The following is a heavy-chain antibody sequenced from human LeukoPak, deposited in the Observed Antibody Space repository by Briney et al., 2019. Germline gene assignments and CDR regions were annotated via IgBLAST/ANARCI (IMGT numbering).Heavy chain of an antibody. CDR1: GFTFSSYA. J-gene: IGHJ4*02. V-gene: IGHV3-23*01. Sequence: GGSLRLSCAASGFTFSSYAMSWVRQAPGKGLEWGSAISGSGGSTYYADSVKGRFTISRDNSKNTLYLQMNSLRAEDTAVYYCAKGGNYDILTGYPFWGQGTLVTVSS. D-gene: IGHD3-9*01. CDR2: ISGSGGST. CDR3: AKGGNYDILTGYPF.